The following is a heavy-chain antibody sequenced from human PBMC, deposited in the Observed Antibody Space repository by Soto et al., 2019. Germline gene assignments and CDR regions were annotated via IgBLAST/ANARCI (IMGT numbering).Heavy chain of an antibody. D-gene: IGHD6-13*01. J-gene: IGHJ6*02. CDR1: GGSIDYYC. CDR3: ARDSTSWFPYHGIDV. CDR2: VSDSGST. V-gene: IGHV4-59*01. Sequence: PSETLSLTCTVSGGSIDYYCWSWIRQPPGKGLEWIGCVSDSGSTNYNPSLRSRVTISVDTSKNQFSLTVNSVTAADTAVYYCARDSTSWFPYHGIDVWGQGTSATVSS.